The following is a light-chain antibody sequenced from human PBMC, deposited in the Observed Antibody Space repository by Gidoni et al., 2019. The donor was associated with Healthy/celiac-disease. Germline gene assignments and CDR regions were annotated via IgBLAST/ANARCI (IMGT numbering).Light chain of an antibody. J-gene: IGKJ2*01. V-gene: IGKV3-20*01. Sequence: EIVLTQSAGTLSLSPGESATLPCSASQSVSSSYLAWYQQKPGQAPRLLIYGASSRATGIPDRFSGSGSGTDFTLTISRLEPEDFAVDYCQQYGSSPPYTFGQGTKLEIK. CDR1: QSVSSSY. CDR2: GAS. CDR3: QQYGSSPPYT.